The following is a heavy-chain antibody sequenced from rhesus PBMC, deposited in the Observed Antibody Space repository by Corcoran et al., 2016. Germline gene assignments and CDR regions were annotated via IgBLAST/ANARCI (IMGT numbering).Heavy chain of an antibody. CDR2: IPYSGNT. V-gene: IGHV4-122*02. CDR3: AGTSSYDV. CDR1: GGSISSNYYY. J-gene: IGHJ5-2*02. D-gene: IGHD4-4*01. Sequence: QVQLQASGPGLVKPSETLSLTCTVSGGSISSNYYYWTWIRQAPGKGLEWIGYIPYSGNTNYNPSLKSRVTIVRDTSKNQVSLKLNSVTAADTAVYYCAGTSSYDVWGRGVLVTVSS.